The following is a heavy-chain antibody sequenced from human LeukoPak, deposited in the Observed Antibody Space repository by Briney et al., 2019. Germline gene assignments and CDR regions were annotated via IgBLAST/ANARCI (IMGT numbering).Heavy chain of an antibody. CDR2: IDHSGYT. CDR3: AREMISDRGGYDS. V-gene: IGHV4-34*01. D-gene: IGHD3/OR15-3a*01. Sequence: SETLSLTCAVYSGSFSNYLWNWIRQPPGKGLEWIGEIDHSGYTNYNPSLKSRVTMSVDTSKNQFSLTLNSVTAADTAIYYCAREMISDRGGYDSWGQGTLVTVSP. J-gene: IGHJ4*02. CDR1: SGSFSNYL.